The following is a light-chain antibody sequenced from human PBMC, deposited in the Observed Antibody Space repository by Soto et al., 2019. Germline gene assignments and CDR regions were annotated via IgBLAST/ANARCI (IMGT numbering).Light chain of an antibody. CDR3: SSYTSGSTYV. Sequence: QSVLTQPASVSGSPGQSNTISCTGTSSDVGGYNYVSWYQQHPGKAPKLIIYEVSNRPSEISNRFSGSKSGNTASLTISGLQAEDEADYYCSSYTSGSTYVFGTGTKLTVL. CDR1: SSDVGGYNY. CDR2: EVS. J-gene: IGLJ1*01. V-gene: IGLV2-14*01.